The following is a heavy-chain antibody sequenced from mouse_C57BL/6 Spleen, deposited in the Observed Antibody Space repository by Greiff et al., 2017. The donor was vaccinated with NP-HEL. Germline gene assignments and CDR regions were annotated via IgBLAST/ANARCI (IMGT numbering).Heavy chain of an antibody. V-gene: IGHV5-6*01. CDR2: ISSGGSYT. CDR3: ARRGGNYSYYFDY. J-gene: IGHJ2*01. Sequence: EVQVVESGGDLVKPGGSLKLSCAASGFTFSSYGMSWVRQTPDKRLEWVATISSGGSYTYYPDSVKGRFTISRDNAKNTLYLQMSSLKSEDTAMYYCARRGGNYSYYFDYWGQGTTLTVSS. D-gene: IGHD2-1*01. CDR1: GFTFSSYG.